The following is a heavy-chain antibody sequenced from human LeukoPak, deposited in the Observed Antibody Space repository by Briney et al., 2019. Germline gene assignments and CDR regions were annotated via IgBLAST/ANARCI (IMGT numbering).Heavy chain of an antibody. Sequence: SETLSLTCTVSGGSISSSNWWSWVRQPPGKGLEWIGEIYHSGSTNYNPSLKSRVTISVDKSKNQFSLKLSSVTAADTAVYYCARDLRVGYSSGWYRGFDYWGQGTLVTVSS. CDR2: IYHSGST. J-gene: IGHJ4*02. CDR3: ARDLRVGYSSGWYRGFDY. D-gene: IGHD6-19*01. V-gene: IGHV4-4*02. CDR1: GGSISSSNW.